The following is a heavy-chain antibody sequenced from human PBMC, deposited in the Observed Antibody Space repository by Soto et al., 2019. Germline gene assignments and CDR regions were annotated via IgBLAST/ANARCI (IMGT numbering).Heavy chain of an antibody. J-gene: IGHJ6*02. V-gene: IGHV4-30-4*01. CDR3: ARDQAAIRGMDV. CDR2: IYYSGST. CDR1: GGSISSGDYY. Sequence: LSLTCTVSGGSISSGDYYWSWIRQPPGKGLEWIGYIYYSGSTYYNPSLKSRVTISVDTSKNQFSLKLSSVTAADTAVYYCARDQAAIRGMDVWGQGTTVTAP. D-gene: IGHD5-18*01.